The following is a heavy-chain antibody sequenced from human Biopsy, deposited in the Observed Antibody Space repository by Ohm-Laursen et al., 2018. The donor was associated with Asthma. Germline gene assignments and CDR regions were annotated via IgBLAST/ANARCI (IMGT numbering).Heavy chain of an antibody. CDR2: IIPIYRTT. CDR1: GDTFSSCG. D-gene: IGHD4-17*01. V-gene: IGHV1-69*01. CDR3: ARGGYYGDRRYHDGMDV. J-gene: IGHJ6*02. Sequence: SSVKVPCKASGDTFSSCGVNWVRQAPGQGLEWMGEIIPIYRTTNYAQKFQGRVTITADESTSTAYMELSSLRADDTAVYYCARGGYYGDRRYHDGMDVWGQGTTVTVSS.